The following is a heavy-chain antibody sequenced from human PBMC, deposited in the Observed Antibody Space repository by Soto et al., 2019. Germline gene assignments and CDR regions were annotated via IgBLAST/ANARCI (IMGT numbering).Heavy chain of an antibody. CDR1: VGTFSSYA. CDR2: IIRIFGTA. CDR3: ATPPAGYYYYGMDV. V-gene: IGHV1-69*12. Sequence: QVQLVQSGAEVKKPGSSVKVSCKASVGTFSSYAISCVRQAPGQGLEWMGGIIRIFGTADYAQKFQGRVTITADESPSTASMALGSLRGEDTAVYYCATPPAGYYYYGMDVWGQGTTVTVSS. J-gene: IGHJ6*02.